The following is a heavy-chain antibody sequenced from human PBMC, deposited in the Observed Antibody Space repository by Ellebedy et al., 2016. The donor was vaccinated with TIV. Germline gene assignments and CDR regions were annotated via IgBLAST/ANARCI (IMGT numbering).Heavy chain of an antibody. J-gene: IGHJ5*02. D-gene: IGHD3-10*01. Sequence: GESLKISXAASGFTFSSYAMSWVRQAPGKGLEWVSAISGSGGSTYYADSVKGRFTISRDNSKNTLYLQMNSLRAEDTAVYYCARTMVRGVRFHNWFDPWGQGTLVTVSS. CDR3: ARTMVRGVRFHNWFDP. CDR2: ISGSGGST. CDR1: GFTFSSYA. V-gene: IGHV3-23*01.